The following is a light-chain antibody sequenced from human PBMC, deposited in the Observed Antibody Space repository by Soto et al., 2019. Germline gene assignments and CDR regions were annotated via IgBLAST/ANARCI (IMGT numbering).Light chain of an antibody. CDR3: CSYAGSYTFV. Sequence: QSVLTQPRSVSGSPGQSVTISYTGTSSDVGGYNYVSWYQQHPGKAPKLIIYDVSKRPSGVPDRFSGSKSANTASLTISGLQAEDEAHYYCCSYAGSYTFVFGSGTKVTVL. CDR1: SSDVGGYNY. CDR2: DVS. J-gene: IGLJ1*01. V-gene: IGLV2-11*01.